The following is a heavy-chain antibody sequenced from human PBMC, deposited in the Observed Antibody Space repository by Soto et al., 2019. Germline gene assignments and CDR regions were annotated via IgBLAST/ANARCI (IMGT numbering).Heavy chain of an antibody. CDR2: IYYSGST. V-gene: IGHV4-59*01. CDR1: GGSISSYY. D-gene: IGHD3-10*01. Sequence: SETLSLTCTVSGGSISSYYWSWIRQPPGKGLEWIGYIYYSGSTNYNPSLKSRVTITVDASKNQFSLKLSSVTGADTAVYYCARRYGSAFDILGQGTMVTVSS. J-gene: IGHJ3*02. CDR3: ARRYGSAFDI.